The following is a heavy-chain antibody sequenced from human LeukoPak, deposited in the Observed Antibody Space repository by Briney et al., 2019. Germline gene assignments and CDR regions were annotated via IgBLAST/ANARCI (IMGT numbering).Heavy chain of an antibody. Sequence: KTGGSLRLSCAASGFTFGDYYMSWIRQAPGKGLEWVSYISNSGNTIKEADSVKGRFTISRDNAQNPLFLQMESLRAEDTAVYYCARYRVITNDYFDSWGQGTLVTVSS. CDR3: ARYRVITNDYFDS. V-gene: IGHV3-11*01. J-gene: IGHJ4*02. D-gene: IGHD3-16*01. CDR1: GFTFGDYY. CDR2: ISNSGNTI.